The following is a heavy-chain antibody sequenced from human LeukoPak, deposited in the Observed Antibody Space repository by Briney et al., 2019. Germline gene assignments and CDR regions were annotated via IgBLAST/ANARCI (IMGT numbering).Heavy chain of an antibody. CDR1: GFTFSSYG. V-gene: IGHV3-NL1*01. Sequence: GGSLRLSCAASGFTFSSYGMHWVRQAPGKGLEWVSVIYSGGSTYYADSVKGRFTISRDNSKNTLYLQMNSLRVEDTAVYYCARAEPTMVNPDYWGQGTLVTVSS. D-gene: IGHD3-10*01. CDR2: IYSGGST. CDR3: ARAEPTMVNPDY. J-gene: IGHJ4*02.